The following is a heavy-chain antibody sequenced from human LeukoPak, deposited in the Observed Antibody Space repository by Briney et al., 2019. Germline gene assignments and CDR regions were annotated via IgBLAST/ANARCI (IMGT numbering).Heavy chain of an antibody. CDR3: GRAAGTKSYGLRGTIDY. J-gene: IGHJ4*02. Sequence: SETLSLTCAVYGGSFSGYYWSWIRQPPGKGLEWIGEINHSGSTNYNPSLKSRVTISVDTSKNQFSLKLSSVTAADTAVYYCGRAAGTKSYGLRGTIDYWGQGALATVS. D-gene: IGHD5/OR15-5a*01. CDR2: INHSGST. CDR1: GGSFSGYY. V-gene: IGHV4-34*01.